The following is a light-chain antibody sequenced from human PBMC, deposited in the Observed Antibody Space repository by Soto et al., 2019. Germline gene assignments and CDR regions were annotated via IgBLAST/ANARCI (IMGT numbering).Light chain of an antibody. J-gene: IGKJ4*01. CDR3: QQYYSTPLT. CDR2: WGS. CDR1: QSVLYSSNNKNY. V-gene: IGKV4-1*01. Sequence: DIVMTQSPDSLAVSLGERSTINCKSSQSVLYSSNNKNYLAWYQQKPGQPPKLLFYWGSTRECGVHDRFSGSGSGTDFTLTISSLQAEDVAVYYCQQYYSTPLTFGGGTKVEIK.